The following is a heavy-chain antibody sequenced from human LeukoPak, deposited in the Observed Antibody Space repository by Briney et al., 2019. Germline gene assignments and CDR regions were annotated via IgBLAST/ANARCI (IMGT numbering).Heavy chain of an antibody. CDR2: IYSGGST. J-gene: IGHJ4*02. CDR3: ARDEDSSGYYD. V-gene: IGHV3-53*01. CDR1: GFTVSSNY. Sequence: GGSLRLSCTVSGFTVSSNYMSWVRQAPGKGLEWVSVIYSGGSTYYADSVKGRFTISRDNSKNTLYLQMNSLRAEDTAVYYCARDEDSSGYYDWGQGTLVTVSS. D-gene: IGHD3-22*01.